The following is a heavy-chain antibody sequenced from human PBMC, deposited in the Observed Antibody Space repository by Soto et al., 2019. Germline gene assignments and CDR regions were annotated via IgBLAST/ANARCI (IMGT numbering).Heavy chain of an antibody. J-gene: IGHJ6*02. CDR2: IYHSGAT. CDR1: GASTSSENW. D-gene: IGHD2-8*02. V-gene: IGHV4-4*02. Sequence: QVQLQESGPALVKPSGTLSLACTVSGASTSSENWWSWVRQAPGKGLEWIGEIYHSGATHYSPSLKSRVTISLDKSKKQFFLKLDSVTAADSAVYYCARDAGASRYYGMDVWGQGTKVTVS. CDR3: ARDAGASRYYGMDV.